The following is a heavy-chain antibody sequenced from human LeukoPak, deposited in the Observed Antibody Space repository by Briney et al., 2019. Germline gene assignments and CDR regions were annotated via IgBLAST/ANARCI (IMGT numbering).Heavy chain of an antibody. CDR3: ARVPSGAIFGDY. CDR1: GGTFSSYA. CDR2: IIPIFGTA. D-gene: IGHD3-3*02. Sequence: ASVKVSCKASGGTFSSYAISWVRQAPGQGLEWMGGIIPIFGTANYAQKFQGRVTITADGSTSTAYMELSSLRSEDTAVYYCARVPSGAIFGDYWGQGTLVTVSS. V-gene: IGHV1-69*13. J-gene: IGHJ4*02.